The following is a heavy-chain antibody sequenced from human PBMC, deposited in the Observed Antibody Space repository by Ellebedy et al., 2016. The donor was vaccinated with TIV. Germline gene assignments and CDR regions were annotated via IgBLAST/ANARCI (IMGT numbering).Heavy chain of an antibody. V-gene: IGHV3-33*01. J-gene: IGHJ4*02. CDR3: AREIIYGGYYFDY. CDR1: GFTFSSYG. Sequence: GGSLRLSXAASGFTFSSYGMQSVRQAPGKALEWVSVIWSDGTTKYYSDSVKGRFTISRDNSKNTLYLQMNSLRAEDTAVYYCAREIIYGGYYFDYWGQGTLVTVSS. D-gene: IGHD4-23*01. CDR2: IWSDGTTK.